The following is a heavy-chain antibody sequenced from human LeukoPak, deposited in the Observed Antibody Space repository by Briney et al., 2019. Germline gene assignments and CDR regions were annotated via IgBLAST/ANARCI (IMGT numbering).Heavy chain of an antibody. CDR2: IYYSGST. V-gene: IGHV4-59*12. Sequence: SETLSLTCTVSGGSISSYYWSWIRQPPGKGLEWIGYIYYSGSTNYNPSLKSRVTISVDTSKNQFSLKVNSVTAADTAVYYCARNKDSYGDYVAFDIWGQGTMVTVSS. CDR1: GGSISSYY. D-gene: IGHD4-17*01. J-gene: IGHJ3*02. CDR3: ARNKDSYGDYVAFDI.